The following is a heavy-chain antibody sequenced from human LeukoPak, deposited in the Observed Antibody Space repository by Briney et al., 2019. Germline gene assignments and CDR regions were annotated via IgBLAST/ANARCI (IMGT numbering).Heavy chain of an antibody. D-gene: IGHD3-3*01. V-gene: IGHV3-11*01. CDR2: ISSSGSTI. J-gene: IGHJ4*02. CDR3: AKGGHYDFWSGPNYYFDY. Sequence: GGSLRLSCAASGFTFSDYYMSWIRQAPGKGLEWVSYISSSGSTIYYADSVKGQFTISRDNAKNSLYLQMNSLRAEDTALYYCAKGGHYDFWSGPNYYFDYWGQGTLVTVSS. CDR1: GFTFSDYY.